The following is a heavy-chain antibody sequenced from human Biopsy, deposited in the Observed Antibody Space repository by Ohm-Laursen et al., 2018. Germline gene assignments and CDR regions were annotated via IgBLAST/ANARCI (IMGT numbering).Heavy chain of an antibody. CDR3: TRGGYYYDSLAYYYWFDP. CDR1: GYTFTDYF. CDR2: IDTINGGT. V-gene: IGHV1-2*02. J-gene: IGHJ5*02. D-gene: IGHD3-22*01. Sequence: ASVKVSCKTSGYTFTDYFVHWVRQAPGQGLEWMGWIDTINGGTRSAQKFQGRVTMTRDTSISMAYVDLSSLRSDDTAVYYCTRGGYYYDSLAYYYWFDPWGQGTLVTVSS.